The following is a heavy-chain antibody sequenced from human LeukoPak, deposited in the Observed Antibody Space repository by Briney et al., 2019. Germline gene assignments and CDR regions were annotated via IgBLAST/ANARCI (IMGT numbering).Heavy chain of an antibody. J-gene: IGHJ4*02. V-gene: IGHV3-9*01. CDR3: AKDKGGSYVFFDY. D-gene: IGHD2-15*01. CDR1: GFTFDDYG. Sequence: GGSLRLSCAASGFTFDDYGMHWVRQAPGKGLEWVSGISWKSGTIGYADSVKGRFTISRDNAKNSLYLQMNSLRAEDTALYYCAKDKGGSYVFFDYWGQGTLVTVSS. CDR2: ISWKSGTI.